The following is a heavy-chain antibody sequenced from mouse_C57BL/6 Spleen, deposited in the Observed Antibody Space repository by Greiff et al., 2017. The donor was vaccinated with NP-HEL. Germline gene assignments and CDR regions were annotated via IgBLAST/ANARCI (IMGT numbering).Heavy chain of an antibody. J-gene: IGHJ2*01. Sequence: QVQLQQPGAELVKPGASVKLSCKASGYTFTSYWMHWVKQRPGRGLEWIGRIDPNSGGTKYNEKFKSKATLTVDEPSSTAYMQLSSLTSEDSAVYYCARSKSYGSSRGYYFDYWGQGTTLTVSS. CDR1: GYTFTSYW. D-gene: IGHD1-1*01. CDR3: ARSKSYGSSRGYYFDY. CDR2: IDPNSGGT. V-gene: IGHV1-72*01.